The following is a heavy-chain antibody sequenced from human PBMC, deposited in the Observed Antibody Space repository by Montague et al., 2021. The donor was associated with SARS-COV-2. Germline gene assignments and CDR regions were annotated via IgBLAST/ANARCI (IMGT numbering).Heavy chain of an antibody. CDR2: IYNSGTT. CDR1: GDSTSCPNCY. Sequence: SETLSLTCTVSGDSTSCPNCYWGWIRQPPGKGLDWIGTIYNSGTTYYNPSLKSRITISIDTSKNQFSLKLSSVTAADTAVYYCARHRSYGDHSLYNCFHPWGQGTLVTVSS. J-gene: IGHJ5*02. V-gene: IGHV4-39*01. CDR3: ARHRSYGDHSLYNCFHP. D-gene: IGHD4-17*01.